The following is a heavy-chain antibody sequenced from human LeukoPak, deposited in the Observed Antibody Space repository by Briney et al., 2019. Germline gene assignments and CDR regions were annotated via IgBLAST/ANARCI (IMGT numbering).Heavy chain of an antibody. CDR1: GYTFIRYG. Sequence: ASVKVSCKASGYTFIRYGITWVRQAPGQGEERMGWISAFNDNITYAQNLQGRVTMTTATSTSTAYMELRSLRSDDTAVSYCARDLYPGSGSYYNWFDPWGQGTLVTVSS. V-gene: IGHV1-18*01. CDR2: ISAFNDNI. CDR3: ARDLYPGSGSYYNWFDP. J-gene: IGHJ5*02. D-gene: IGHD3-10*01.